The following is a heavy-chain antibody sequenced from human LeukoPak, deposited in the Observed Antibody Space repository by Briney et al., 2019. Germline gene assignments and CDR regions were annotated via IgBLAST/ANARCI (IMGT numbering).Heavy chain of an antibody. J-gene: IGHJ4*02. Sequence: SQTLSLTCTVSGGSISSGDYYWSWIRRPPGKGLEWIGYIYHSGSTYYNPSLKSRVTISIDRSKNQFSLQLTSVTAADTAFYYCARDSRGGGPDFDYWGQGILVTVSS. CDR3: ARDSRGGGPDFDY. CDR2: IYHSGST. V-gene: IGHV4-30-2*01. D-gene: IGHD3-16*01. CDR1: GGSISSGDYY.